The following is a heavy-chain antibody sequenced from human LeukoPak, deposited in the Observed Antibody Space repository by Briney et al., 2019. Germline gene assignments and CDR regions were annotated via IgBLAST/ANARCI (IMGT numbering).Heavy chain of an antibody. CDR1: GFTFSSCA. J-gene: IGHJ4*02. V-gene: IGHV3-23*01. CDR2: ISGSGGST. D-gene: IGHD3-10*01. CDR3: AKDLNSITMVRGVIITPYVFDY. Sequence: PGGSLRLSCAASGFTFSSCATSWVRQAPGKGLEWVSAISGSGGSTYYADSVKGRFTISRDNSKNTLYLQMNSLRAEDTAVYYCAKDLNSITMVRGVIITPYVFDYWGQGTLVTVSS.